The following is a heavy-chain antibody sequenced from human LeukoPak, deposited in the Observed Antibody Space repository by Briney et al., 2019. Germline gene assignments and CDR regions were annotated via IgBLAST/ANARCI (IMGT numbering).Heavy chain of an antibody. V-gene: IGHV3-20*04. D-gene: IGHD3-16*01. CDR3: ARDLGEALYYFDY. Sequence: GGSLRLSCAASGFTFSNAWMSWVRQAPGKGLEWVSGINWNGGSTGYADSVKGRFTISRDNAKNSLYLQMNSLRAEDTALYYCARDLGEALYYFDYWGQGTLVTVSS. CDR1: GFTFSNAW. J-gene: IGHJ4*02. CDR2: INWNGGST.